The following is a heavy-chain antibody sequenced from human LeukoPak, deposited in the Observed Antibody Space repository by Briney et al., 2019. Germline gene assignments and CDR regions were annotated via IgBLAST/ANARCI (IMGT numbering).Heavy chain of an antibody. Sequence: SETPSLTCTVSGGSISSSSYYWGWIRQPPGKGLEWIGSIYYSGSTYYNPSLKSRVTISVDTSKNQFSLKLSSVTAADTAVYYCARQNVGRFGELLYWFDPWGQGTLVTVSS. D-gene: IGHD3-10*01. CDR3: ARQNVGRFGELLYWFDP. CDR1: GGSISSSSYY. J-gene: IGHJ5*02. V-gene: IGHV4-39*01. CDR2: IYYSGST.